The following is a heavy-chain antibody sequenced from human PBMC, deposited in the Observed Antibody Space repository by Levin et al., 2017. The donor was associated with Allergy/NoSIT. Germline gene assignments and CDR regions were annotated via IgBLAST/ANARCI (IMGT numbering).Heavy chain of an antibody. Sequence: GGSLRLSCAASGFTFNNAWMSWVRQAPGKGLEWVGRIKRKTDGGTTDYAAPVKGRFIISRDDSKNTLYLQMNSLKIEDTAVYSCTTEERHYDYYMDVWGIGTTVTVSS. CDR1: GFTFNNAW. CDR2: IKRKTDGGTT. CDR3: TTEERHYDYYMDV. V-gene: IGHV3-15*01. J-gene: IGHJ6*03.